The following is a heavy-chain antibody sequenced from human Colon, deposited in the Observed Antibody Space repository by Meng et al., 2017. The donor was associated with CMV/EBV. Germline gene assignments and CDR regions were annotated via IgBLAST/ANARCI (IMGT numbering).Heavy chain of an antibody. CDR2: IYSGGST. CDR1: GFTVSSNY. D-gene: IGHD3-9*01. V-gene: IGHV3-53*01. Sequence: GESLKIYCAASGFTVSSNYMSWVRQAPGKGLEWVSVIYSGGSTYYADSVKGRFTISRDNSKNTLYLQMNSLRAEDTAVYYCAETSRYFDWLNYYGMDVWGQGTTVTVSS. J-gene: IGHJ6*02. CDR3: AETSRYFDWLNYYGMDV.